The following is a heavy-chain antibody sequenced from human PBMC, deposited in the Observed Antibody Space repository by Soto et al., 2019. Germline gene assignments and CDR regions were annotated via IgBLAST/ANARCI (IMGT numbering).Heavy chain of an antibody. CDR1: GGSFSGFY. CDR2: INHSGSA. V-gene: IGHV4-34*01. CDR3: SRTPYRRQLVRYYYYGLDV. Sequence: PSETLSLTCAVNGGSFSGFYWTWIRQSPGRGLEWIGEINHSGSARYSPSLKSRVTISLDTSNNQFSLKLSSVTAADTAVYYCSRTPYRRQLVRYYYYGLDVWGKGTTVTV. D-gene: IGHD1-1*01. J-gene: IGHJ6*04.